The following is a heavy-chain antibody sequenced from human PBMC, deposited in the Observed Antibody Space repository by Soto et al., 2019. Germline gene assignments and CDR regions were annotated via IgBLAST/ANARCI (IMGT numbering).Heavy chain of an antibody. V-gene: IGHV2-5*02. CDR3: AHFLSTRSVLDAFNI. J-gene: IGHJ3*02. CDR1: GFSLTTSAVG. Sequence: QITLKESGPTLVKPTQTLTLTCTSSGFSLTTSAVGVGWIRQPPGKALQWLALIYWDDDERYNPSMKSRLTITKDPSKNQVVLTMTDVDPVDTATYYCAHFLSTRSVLDAFNIWGQGIMVTVSS. CDR2: IYWDDDE. D-gene: IGHD2-2*01.